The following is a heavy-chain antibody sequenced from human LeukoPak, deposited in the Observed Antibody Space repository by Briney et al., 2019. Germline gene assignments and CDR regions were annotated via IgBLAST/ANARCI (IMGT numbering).Heavy chain of an antibody. CDR1: GFTFSSYA. CDR3: ARTPVYVGDYHGRYGMDV. Sequence: PGGSLRLSCAASGFTFSSYAMSWVRQAPGNGLEWVSAISGSGGSTYYADSVKGRFTISRDNSKNTLYLQMNSLRAEDTAVYYCARTPVYVGDYHGRYGMDVWGQGTTVTVSS. V-gene: IGHV3-23*01. CDR2: ISGSGGST. D-gene: IGHD4-17*01. J-gene: IGHJ6*02.